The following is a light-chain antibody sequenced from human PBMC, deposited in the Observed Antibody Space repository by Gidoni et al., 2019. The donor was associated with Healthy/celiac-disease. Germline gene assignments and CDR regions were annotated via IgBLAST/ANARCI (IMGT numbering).Light chain of an antibody. CDR2: AAS. CDR3: QQRNNWPPT. Sequence: ETGLTQPPATLSLSPGDRATLPCRASQSVSSYLSWYQQKPGQAPRLLIYAASNWPTGIPARFSGSGSGTDFTLTISSLEPEDFAVYYCQQRNNWPPTFGQGTRLEIK. V-gene: IGKV3-11*01. CDR1: QSVSSY. J-gene: IGKJ5*01.